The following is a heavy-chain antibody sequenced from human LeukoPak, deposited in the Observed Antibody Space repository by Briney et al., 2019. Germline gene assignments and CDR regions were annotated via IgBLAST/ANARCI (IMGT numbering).Heavy chain of an antibody. CDR2: ISSSSYI. CDR1: GFTFSSYG. D-gene: IGHD4-17*01. CDR3: ARDSASFRYGDYGPGFWYFDL. V-gene: IGHV3-21*01. J-gene: IGHJ2*01. Sequence: GGSLRLSCAASGFTFSSYGMNWVRQAPGKGLEWVSSISSSSYIYYADSVKGRFTISRDNAKNSLYLQMNSLRAEDTAVYYCARDSASFRYGDYGPGFWYFDLWGRGTLVTVSS.